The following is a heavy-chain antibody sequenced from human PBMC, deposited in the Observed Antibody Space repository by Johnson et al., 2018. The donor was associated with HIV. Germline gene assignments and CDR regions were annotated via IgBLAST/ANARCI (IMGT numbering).Heavy chain of an antibody. V-gene: IGHV3-23*04. J-gene: IGHJ3*02. Sequence: VQLVESGGGLVQPGGSLRLSCAASGFTFSTYVMTWVRQAPGKGLEWVSSLSDSGDSAFHADSVTGRFPISRDNSKNTLYMQMKSLRVEDTAVYYCAQEALRGGEYDAFDIWGQGTMVTVS. CDR1: GFTFSTYV. CDR2: LSDSGDSA. CDR3: AQEALRGGEYDAFDI. D-gene: IGHD2-15*01.